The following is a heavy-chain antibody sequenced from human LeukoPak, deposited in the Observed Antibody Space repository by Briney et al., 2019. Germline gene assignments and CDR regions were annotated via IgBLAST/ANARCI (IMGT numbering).Heavy chain of an antibody. D-gene: IGHD3-22*01. V-gene: IGHV3-53*01. Sequence: GGSLRLSCAASGFTISNHWMHWVRQAPGKGLEWVSVIHSDGRTYYADSVKGRFTISRDNSKNTLHLQMNSLRAEDTAVYYCAREDVDYYDSSGYLDVWGKGTTVTVSS. CDR2: IHSDGRT. CDR3: AREDVDYYDSSGYLDV. CDR1: GFTISNHW. J-gene: IGHJ6*04.